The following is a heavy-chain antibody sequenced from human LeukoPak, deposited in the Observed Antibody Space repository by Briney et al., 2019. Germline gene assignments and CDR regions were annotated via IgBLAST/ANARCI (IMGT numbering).Heavy chain of an antibody. CDR3: AREGSSYYYYMDV. V-gene: IGHV4-39*07. CDR1: GGSISSSDNY. CDR2: LSYSGTT. D-gene: IGHD6-6*01. J-gene: IGHJ6*03. Sequence: SETLSLTCTVSGGSISSSDNYWGWIRQPPGKTLEWIGSLSYSGTTNYNPSLKSRVTISVDTSKNQFSLKLSSVTAADTAVYYCAREGSSYYYYMDVWGKGTTVTVSS.